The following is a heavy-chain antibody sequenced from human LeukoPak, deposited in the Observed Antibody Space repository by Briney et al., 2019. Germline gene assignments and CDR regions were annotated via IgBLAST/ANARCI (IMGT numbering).Heavy chain of an antibody. J-gene: IGHJ4*02. V-gene: IGHV3-7*01. CDR1: GFPFSNYW. CDR3: AIPPPRSSSSWYPIDY. CDR2: IKQDGGEE. Sequence: GGFLRLSCAASGFPFSNYWMCWVRQAPGKGLEWVASIKQDGGEEFYVDSVKGRFSISRDNAKNSLYLQMNSLRAEDTAVYYCAIPPPRSSSSWYPIDYWGQGTLVTVSS. D-gene: IGHD6-13*01.